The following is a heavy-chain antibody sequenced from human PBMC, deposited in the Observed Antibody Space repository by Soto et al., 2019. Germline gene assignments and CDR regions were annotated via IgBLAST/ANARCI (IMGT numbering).Heavy chain of an antibody. CDR1: GFSLTTRGVG. Sequence: QITLKESGPALVKPTQTLTLTCTFSGFSLTTRGVGVGWIRQPPRKALEWLALIYWDDDRRYSPSLKSRLTITKDASKTQLVLTMTNMGPVDTATYYCAHRRTGDLIDYLGQGTLVTVSS. J-gene: IGHJ4*02. D-gene: IGHD2-21*01. V-gene: IGHV2-5*02. CDR3: AHRRTGDLIDY. CDR2: IYWDDDR.